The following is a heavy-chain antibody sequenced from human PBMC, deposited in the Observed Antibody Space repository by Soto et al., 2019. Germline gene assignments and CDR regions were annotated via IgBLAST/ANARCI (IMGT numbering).Heavy chain of an antibody. V-gene: IGHV1-46*01. D-gene: IGHD4-17*01. Sequence: ASVKVSCKASGYTFTSYYMHWVRQAPGQGLEWMGIINPSGGSTSYAQKFQGRVTMTRDTSTSTVYMELSSLRSEDTAVYYCARDGDDYGGNSYNWFEPWGQGTLVTVSS. J-gene: IGHJ5*02. CDR3: ARDGDDYGGNSYNWFEP. CDR2: INPSGGST. CDR1: GYTFTSYY.